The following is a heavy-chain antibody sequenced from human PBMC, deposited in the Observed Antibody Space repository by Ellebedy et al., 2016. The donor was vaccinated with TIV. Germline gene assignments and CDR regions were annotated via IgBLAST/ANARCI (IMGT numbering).Heavy chain of an antibody. V-gene: IGHV3-53*04. CDR2: IYSGGST. J-gene: IGHJ4*02. Sequence: PGGSLRLSCAASGFTVSSNYMSWVRQAPGKGLEWVSVIYSGGSTYYADSVKGRFTISKHNSKNTLYLQMNSLRAEDTALYYCARGKAIVGATPFDYWGQGTLVTVCS. CDR1: GFTVSSNY. D-gene: IGHD1-26*01. CDR3: ARGKAIVGATPFDY.